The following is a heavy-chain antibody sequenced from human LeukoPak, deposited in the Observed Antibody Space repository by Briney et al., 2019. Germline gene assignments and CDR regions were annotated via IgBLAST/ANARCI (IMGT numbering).Heavy chain of an antibody. D-gene: IGHD5-24*01. CDR3: ARRRRRDGYTLNFDY. Sequence: GESLKISCKGSGYSFANYWIGWVRQMPGKGLEWMGSIYVGDSDTRYSPSFQGHVTISADKSTSTAYLQWSSLKASDTAMYYCARRRRRDGYTLNFDYWGQGTLVTVSS. J-gene: IGHJ4*02. V-gene: IGHV5-51*01. CDR1: GYSFANYW. CDR2: IYVGDSDT.